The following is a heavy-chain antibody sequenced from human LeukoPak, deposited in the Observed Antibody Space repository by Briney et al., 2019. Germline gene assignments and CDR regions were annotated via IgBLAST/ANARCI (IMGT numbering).Heavy chain of an antibody. V-gene: IGHV1-18*01. CDR1: GYTFTSYG. Sequence: ASVKVSCKASGYTFTSYGISWVRQAPGQGLEWMGWISAYNGNTNYAQKFQGRVTITRNTSISTAYMELSSLRSEDTAVYYCARGSFYYYYMDVWGKGTTVTVSS. J-gene: IGHJ6*03. CDR2: ISAYNGNT. CDR3: ARGSFYYYYMDV. D-gene: IGHD6-6*01.